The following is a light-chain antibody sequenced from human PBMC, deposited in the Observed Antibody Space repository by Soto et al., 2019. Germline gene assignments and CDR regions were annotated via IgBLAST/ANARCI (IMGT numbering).Light chain of an antibody. Sequence: DIQMTQSPSSLSASVGDRVTISCRTNQSVSKYINWYQQKPGTAPKPLIYYVSSLQGGVPSRFSGSGSATALALTISNLQPEDLATSYCQQGYVLPRTFGQGPSWRSN. CDR2: YVS. CDR1: QSVSKY. J-gene: IGKJ2*01. CDR3: QQGYVLPRT. V-gene: IGKV1-39*01.